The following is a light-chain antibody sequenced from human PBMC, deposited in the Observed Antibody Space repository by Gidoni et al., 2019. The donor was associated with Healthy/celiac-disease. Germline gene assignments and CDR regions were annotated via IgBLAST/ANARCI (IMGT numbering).Light chain of an antibody. CDR1: QDISNY. V-gene: IGKV1-33*01. CDR2: DAS. Sequence: DIQMTQSPASLSASVGDRVTITCQASQDISNYLNWYQQKPGKAPKLLIYDASNLETGVPSRFSGSGSGTDFTFTISSLQPEDIATYYCQQRTFGGXTKVEIK. CDR3: QQRT. J-gene: IGKJ4*01.